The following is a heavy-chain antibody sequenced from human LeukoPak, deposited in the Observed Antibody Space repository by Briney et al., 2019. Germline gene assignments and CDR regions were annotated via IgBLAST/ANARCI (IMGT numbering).Heavy chain of an antibody. CDR2: IRYDGSNK. CDR3: ARDSGSYYPFDY. V-gene: IGHV3-30*02. D-gene: IGHD3-10*01. CDR1: GFTFSSYG. J-gene: IGHJ4*02. Sequence: GGSLRLSCAASGFTFSSYGMHWVRQAPGKGLEWLAFIRYDGSNKYYADSVKGRFTISRDNSKNTLYLQMNSLRAEDTAVYYCARDSGSYYPFDYWGQGTLVTVSS.